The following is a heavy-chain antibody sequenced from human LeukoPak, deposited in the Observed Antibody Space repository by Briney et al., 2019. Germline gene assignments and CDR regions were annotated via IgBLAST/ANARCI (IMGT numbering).Heavy chain of an antibody. CDR2: TSGSGGST. V-gene: IGHV3-23*01. Sequence: PGGSLRLSCAASGFTFSSYAMSWVRQAPGKGLEWVSATSGSGGSTYYADSVKGRFTISRDNSKNTLYLQMNSLRAEDTAVYYCASHLGYDFWTRVNYYYYGMDVWGQGTTVTVSS. D-gene: IGHD3-3*01. CDR3: ASHLGYDFWTRVNYYYYGMDV. J-gene: IGHJ6*02. CDR1: GFTFSSYA.